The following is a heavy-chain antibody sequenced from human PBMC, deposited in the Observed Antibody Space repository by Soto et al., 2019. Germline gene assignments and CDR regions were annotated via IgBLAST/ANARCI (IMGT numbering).Heavy chain of an antibody. CDR1: GYTFTSYG. CDR2: ISAYNGNT. J-gene: IGHJ4*02. D-gene: IGHD4-17*01. V-gene: IGHV1-18*01. Sequence: ASVKVSCKASGYTFTSYGISWVRQAPGQGLEWMGWISAYNGNTNYAQKLQGRVTMTTDTSTSTAYMELRSLRSDDTAVYYCGRGRKGSGTTTGGLFYWGQGTLVTVSS. CDR3: GRGRKGSGTTTGGLFY.